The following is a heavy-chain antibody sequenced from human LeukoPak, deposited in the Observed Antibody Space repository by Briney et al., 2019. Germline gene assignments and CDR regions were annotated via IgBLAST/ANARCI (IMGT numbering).Heavy chain of an antibody. CDR1: GYTFTSYD. CDR2: MNPNSGNT. V-gene: IGHV1-8*03. D-gene: IGHD3-22*01. CDR3: ARGRYYDTPFDP. J-gene: IGHJ5*02. Sequence: ASVKVSCKASGYTFTSYDINWVRQATGQGLEWMGWMNPNSGNTGYAQKFQGRVTITRNTSISTAYMELSSLRSEDTAVYYCARGRYYDTPFDPWGQGTLATVSS.